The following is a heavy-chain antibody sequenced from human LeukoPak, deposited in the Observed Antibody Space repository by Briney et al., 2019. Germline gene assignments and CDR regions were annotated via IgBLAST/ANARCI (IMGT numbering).Heavy chain of an antibody. CDR1: GFTFSSYA. CDR2: ISGSGGST. Sequence: GGSLRLSCAAAGFTFSSYAMSWVRQAPGKGLEWVPAISGSGGSTYYADSVKGRFTISRDNSKNTLYLQMNSLRAEDTAVYYCAKETRSYSDAFDIWGQGTMVTVSS. CDR3: AKETRSYSDAFDI. J-gene: IGHJ3*02. D-gene: IGHD1-26*01. V-gene: IGHV3-23*01.